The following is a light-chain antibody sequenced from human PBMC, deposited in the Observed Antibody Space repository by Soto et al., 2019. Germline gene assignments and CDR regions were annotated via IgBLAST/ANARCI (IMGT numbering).Light chain of an antibody. Sequence: QSALTQPASVSGSPGQSITISCTGTSSDVGGYNYVSWYQQHPGKAPKLMIYEVSNRPSGVSNRFSGSKSGNTASLNISGIQAEEEAHYHSSSYTRSRTGYVFGTGTKVTVL. CDR3: SSYTRSRTGYV. J-gene: IGLJ1*01. CDR2: EVS. V-gene: IGLV2-14*01. CDR1: SSDVGGYNY.